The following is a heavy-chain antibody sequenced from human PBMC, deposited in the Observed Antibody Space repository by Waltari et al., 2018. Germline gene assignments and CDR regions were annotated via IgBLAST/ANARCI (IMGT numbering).Heavy chain of an antibody. CDR2: INAGNGNT. V-gene: IGHV1-3*03. J-gene: IGHJ6*02. Sequence: QVQLVQSGAEVKKPGASVKVSCKASGYTFTSYAMHWFRQAPGQRLEWMGWINAGNGNTKYSQEFQGRVTITRDTSKNQFSLKLSSVTAADTAVYYCARDDHSAKSYYYGMDVWGQGTTVTVSS. CDR1: GYTFTSYA. CDR3: ARDDHSAKSYYYGMDV. D-gene: IGHD5-18*01.